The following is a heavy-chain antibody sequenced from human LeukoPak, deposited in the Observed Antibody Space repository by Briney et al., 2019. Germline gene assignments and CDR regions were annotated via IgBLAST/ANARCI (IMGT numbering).Heavy chain of an antibody. CDR3: GRSKIWYSTEAFDI. CDR1: GFTFSSYE. Sequence: PGGSLRLSCAASGFTFSSYEMSWVRPAPGKGLEWVSYISTSGTTEKYADSVKVRFTISRDNAKTTLYLQMNSLRAEDMVVYHCGRSKIWYSTEAFDIWGQETIVTVPS. J-gene: IGHJ3*02. D-gene: IGHD2-15*01. V-gene: IGHV3-48*03. CDR2: ISTSGTTE.